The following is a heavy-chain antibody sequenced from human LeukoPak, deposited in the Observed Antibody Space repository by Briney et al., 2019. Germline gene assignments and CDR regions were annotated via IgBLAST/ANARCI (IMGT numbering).Heavy chain of an antibody. CDR2: TYYRSKWYN. V-gene: IGHV6-1*01. D-gene: IGHD3/OR15-3a*01. CDR3: ARQTGSGLFILP. Sequence: SQTLSLTCAISGDSVSSNSAAWNWIRQSPSRGLESLGRTYYRSKWYNDYALTVKSLITIKPDTSKNQFSLQLTSVAPEDPAVYYCARQTGSGLFILPGGQGTLVTVSS. CDR1: GDSVSSNSAA. J-gene: IGHJ4*02.